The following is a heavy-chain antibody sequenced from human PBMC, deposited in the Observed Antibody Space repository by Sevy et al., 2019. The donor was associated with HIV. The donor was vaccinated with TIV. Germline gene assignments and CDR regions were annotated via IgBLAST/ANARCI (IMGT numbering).Heavy chain of an antibody. D-gene: IGHD3-10*01. J-gene: IGHJ4*02. CDR2: ISSSSSYI. CDR3: ARGDTMVRGVITY. CDR1: GFTFSSYS. Sequence: GGSLRLSCAASGFTFSSYSMNWVRQAPGKGLVWVSSISSSSSYIYYADSVKGRFTISRDNAKNSLYLQMNSLRAEDTAVYYCARGDTMVRGVITYWGQGTLVTVSS. V-gene: IGHV3-21*01.